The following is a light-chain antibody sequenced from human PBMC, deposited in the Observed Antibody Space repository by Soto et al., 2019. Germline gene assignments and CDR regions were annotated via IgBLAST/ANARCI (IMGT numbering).Light chain of an antibody. J-gene: IGLJ1*01. CDR2: EVS. V-gene: IGLV2-8*01. Sequence: QSVLTQPPSASGSPGQSVTISCTGTSSDVGGYNYVSWYQQHPGKAPKLMIYEVSKRPSGVPDRFSGSKSGNTASLTVSGLQAEDEADYYCSSYAGSLYVFGTGTKLTGL. CDR1: SSDVGGYNY. CDR3: SSYAGSLYV.